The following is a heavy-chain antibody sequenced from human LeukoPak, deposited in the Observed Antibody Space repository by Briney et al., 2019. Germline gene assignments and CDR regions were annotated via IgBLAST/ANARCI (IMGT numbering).Heavy chain of an antibody. V-gene: IGHV3-33*01. Sequence: PGGSLRLSCAASGFTFSSYGMHWVRQAPGKGLEWVAVIWYDGSNKYYADSVNGRFTISRDNSKKTHYLQMNSLRDEDTAVYYCARDYGFSYGRKFDYWGQGTLVTVSS. CDR3: ARDYGFSYGRKFDY. J-gene: IGHJ4*02. CDR2: IWYDGSNK. CDR1: GFTFSSYG. D-gene: IGHD5-18*01.